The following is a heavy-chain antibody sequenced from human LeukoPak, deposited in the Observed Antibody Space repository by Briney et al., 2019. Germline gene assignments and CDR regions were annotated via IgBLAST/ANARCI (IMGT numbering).Heavy chain of an antibody. CDR2: MSYDGTSK. J-gene: IGHJ6*02. CDR3: AREAGYGMDV. CDR1: EFTFSSYG. V-gene: IGHV3-30*03. Sequence: GGSLRLSCAASEFTFSSYGMHWVRQAPGQGLEWVAVMSYDGTSKYYVDSVKGRFTISRDNSKSTLYLQMNSLRAGDTAVYYCAREAGYGMDVWGQGTTVTVSS. D-gene: IGHD6-19*01.